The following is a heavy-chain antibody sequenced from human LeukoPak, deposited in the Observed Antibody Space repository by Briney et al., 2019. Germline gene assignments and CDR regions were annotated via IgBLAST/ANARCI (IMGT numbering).Heavy chain of an antibody. CDR3: ARAGFWSGYYYGYFDY. V-gene: IGHV4-4*07. D-gene: IGHD3-3*01. CDR2: IYSSGST. J-gene: IGHJ4*02. CDR1: GGSISSYY. Sequence: SETLSLTCTVSGGSISSYYWSWIRQPAGKGLEWIGRIYSSGSTNYNPSLKSRLTMSVDTSKNQFSLKLISMTAADTAVYYCARAGFWSGYYYGYFDYWGQGTLVTVSS.